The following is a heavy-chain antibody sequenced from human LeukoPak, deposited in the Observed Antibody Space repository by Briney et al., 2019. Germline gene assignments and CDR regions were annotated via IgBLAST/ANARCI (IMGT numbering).Heavy chain of an antibody. CDR3: ARLHPGIAAAGTSVSAFDI. CDR1: GYSFASYW. Sequence: GESLKISCKGSGYSFASYWIGWVRQLPGKGLEWMGIIYPGDSDTRYSPSFQGQVTISADKSISTAYLQWSSLKASDTAMYYCARLHPGIAAAGTSVSAFDIWGQGTMVTVSS. V-gene: IGHV5-51*01. CDR2: IYPGDSDT. D-gene: IGHD6-13*01. J-gene: IGHJ3*02.